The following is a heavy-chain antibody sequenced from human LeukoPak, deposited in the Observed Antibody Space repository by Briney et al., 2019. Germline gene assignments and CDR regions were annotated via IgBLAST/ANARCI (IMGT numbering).Heavy chain of an antibody. V-gene: IGHV4-34*01. D-gene: IGHD3-10*01. Sequence: SETLCLTCAVYGGCFSGYYWSWIRQPPGKGLEWSGEINHSGSTNYTPSLTRRVTISVDTSKNQLSLKLSSVTAADTAVYYCARASTHYPFAYWGQGTLVTVSS. CDR3: ARASTHYPFAY. CDR1: GGCFSGYY. CDR2: INHSGST. J-gene: IGHJ4*02.